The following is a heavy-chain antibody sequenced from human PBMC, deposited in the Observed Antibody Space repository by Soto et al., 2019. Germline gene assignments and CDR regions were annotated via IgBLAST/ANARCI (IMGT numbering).Heavy chain of an antibody. J-gene: IGHJ5*01. V-gene: IGHV4-4*02. CDR3: AKAGSSWYWVDS. D-gene: IGHD6-13*01. Sequence: QVQLQESGPGVVKPSGTLSLTCDVSSGSISSTNWWNWVRQAPGKGLEWIGEIYHSGRTNYNPSLKSRVNISVDKSKNQFSLNLTSVTAADTGVYFCAKAGSSWYWVDSWGQGTLVTVSS. CDR2: IYHSGRT. CDR1: SGSISSTNW.